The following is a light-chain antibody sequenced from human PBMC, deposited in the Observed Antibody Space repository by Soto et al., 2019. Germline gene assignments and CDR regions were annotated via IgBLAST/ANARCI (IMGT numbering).Light chain of an antibody. J-gene: IGKJ2*01. V-gene: IGKV3D-20*01. Sequence: EIVLTQSPATLSLSPGERATLSCGASQSVSSNSLAWYQQTPGLAPRLLIYDASSRATGIPDRFSGSGSGTDFTLTISRLEPEDFAVYYCQQYGSSPFTFGEGTKLEIK. CDR2: DAS. CDR1: QSVSSNS. CDR3: QQYGSSPFT.